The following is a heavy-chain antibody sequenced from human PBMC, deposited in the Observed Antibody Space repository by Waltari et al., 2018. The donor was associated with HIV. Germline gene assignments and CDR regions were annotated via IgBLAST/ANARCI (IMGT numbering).Heavy chain of an antibody. CDR2: VDPEDGET. J-gene: IGHJ5*02. V-gene: IGHV1-69-2*01. CDR1: GYTFTDYY. Sequence: EVQLVQSGAEVKKPGATVKISCKVSGYTFTDYYMHWVQQAPGKGLEWMGLVDPEDGETIYAEKFQGRVTITADTSTDTAYMELSSLRSEDTAVYYCATDRGTNIVATTYNWFDPWGQGTLVTVSS. D-gene: IGHD5-12*01. CDR3: ATDRGTNIVATTYNWFDP.